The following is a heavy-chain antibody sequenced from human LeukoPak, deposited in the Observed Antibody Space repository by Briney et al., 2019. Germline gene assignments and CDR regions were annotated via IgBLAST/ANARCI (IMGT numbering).Heavy chain of an antibody. CDR3: AKDTAVAGISFRYYMDV. Sequence: GGSLRLSCAASGFTFSSYGMHWVRQAPGKGLEWVAFIRYDGSNKYYADSVKGRFTISRDNSKNTLYLQMNSLRAEDTAVYYCAKDTAVAGISFRYYMDVWGKGTTVTVSS. CDR2: IRYDGSNK. J-gene: IGHJ6*03. D-gene: IGHD6-19*01. V-gene: IGHV3-30*02. CDR1: GFTFSSYG.